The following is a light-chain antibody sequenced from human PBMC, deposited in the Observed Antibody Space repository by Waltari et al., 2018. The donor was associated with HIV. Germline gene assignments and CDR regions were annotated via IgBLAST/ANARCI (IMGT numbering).Light chain of an antibody. V-gene: IGLV2-14*01. CDR3: SSYTSTSTGV. J-gene: IGLJ1*01. Sequence: QSALTQHASVSGSPGQSITISCPGTSSDVGGYNYVSWYQQHPGKAPKFMIYEVSNRPSGVSKRFSGSKSGNTASLTISGLQAEDEADYYCSSYTSTSTGVFGTGTKVTVL. CDR1: SSDVGGYNY. CDR2: EVS.